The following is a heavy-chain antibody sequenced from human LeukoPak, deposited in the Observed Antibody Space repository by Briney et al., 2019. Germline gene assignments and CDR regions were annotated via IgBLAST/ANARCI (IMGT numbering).Heavy chain of an antibody. CDR2: ISGSGGRT. D-gene: IGHD6-13*01. Sequence: GGSLRLSCAASGFTFSNYGMSWVRQAPGKGLEWVSNISGSGGRTYYADYVKGRFTISRDNSKNTLYLQMNSLSAEDAAIYYCAKRGSSTYYWSSPGPHYYYYMDVWGRGTTVTASS. J-gene: IGHJ6*03. CDR1: GFTFSNYG. V-gene: IGHV3-23*01. CDR3: AKRGSSTYYWSSPGPHYYYYMDV.